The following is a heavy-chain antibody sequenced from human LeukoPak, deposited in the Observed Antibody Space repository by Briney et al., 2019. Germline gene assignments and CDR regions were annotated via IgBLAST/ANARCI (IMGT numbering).Heavy chain of an antibody. J-gene: IGHJ4*02. CDR2: IRSKANSYAT. D-gene: IGHD3-22*01. CDR3: TRPALTTMS. V-gene: IGHV3-73*01. Sequence: PGGSLRLSCAASGFTFIGSAMHWVRQASGKGLEWVGRIRSKANSYATAYAASVKGRFTISRDDSKNTAYLQMNSLKTEDTAVYYCTRPALTTMSWGQGTLVTVSS. CDR1: GFTFIGSA.